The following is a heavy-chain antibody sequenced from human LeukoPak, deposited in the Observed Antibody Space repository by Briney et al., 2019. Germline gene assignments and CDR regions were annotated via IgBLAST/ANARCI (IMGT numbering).Heavy chain of an antibody. CDR3: APRIVGATVVDL. Sequence: PGGSLRLSCAASGFTFSSYAMSWVRQAPGKGLEWVSAISVSGGSTYYADSVKGRFNISRDNPKNTLYLQMNSMRAEDTAVYYCAPRIVGATVVDLWGRGILVTVSS. D-gene: IGHD1-26*01. J-gene: IGHJ2*01. CDR1: GFTFSSYA. CDR2: ISVSGGST. V-gene: IGHV3-23*01.